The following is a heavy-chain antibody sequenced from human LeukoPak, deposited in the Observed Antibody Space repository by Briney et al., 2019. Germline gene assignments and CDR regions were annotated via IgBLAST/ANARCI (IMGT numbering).Heavy chain of an antibody. Sequence: ASVKVSRKASGGTFSSYAIGWVRQAPGQGLEWMGGIIPIFGTANYAQKFQGRVTITADESTSTAYMELSSLRSEDTAVYYCASMGSSGYNYYYGMDVWGQGTTVTVSS. J-gene: IGHJ6*02. V-gene: IGHV1-69*13. D-gene: IGHD3-22*01. CDR1: GGTFSSYA. CDR2: IIPIFGTA. CDR3: ASMGSSGYNYYYGMDV.